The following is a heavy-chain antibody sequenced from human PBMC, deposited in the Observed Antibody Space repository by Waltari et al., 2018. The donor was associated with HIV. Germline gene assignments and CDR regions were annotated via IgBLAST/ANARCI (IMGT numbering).Heavy chain of an antibody. CDR1: GFIFTYYG. CDR3: AKAILGYFYDSLDS. CDR2: VSEDGRNK. V-gene: IGHV3-30*18. D-gene: IGHD3-22*01. Sequence: QVQLVESGGGVVESGRSLSLPCAAYGFIFTYYGIQWVRQAPGKGLQWVAAVSEDGRNKYYADSVKGRFTISRDDSKNTVFLQMNSLRREDTAVYYCAKAILGYFYDSLDSWGQGTLVTVSS. J-gene: IGHJ4*02.